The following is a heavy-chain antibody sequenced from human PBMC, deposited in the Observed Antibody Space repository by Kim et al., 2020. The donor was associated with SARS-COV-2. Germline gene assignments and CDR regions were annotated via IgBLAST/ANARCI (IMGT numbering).Heavy chain of an antibody. CDR2: T. CDR3: AREIAARNFDY. V-gene: IGHV4-31*02. Sequence: TYTTPSLKSRVTMSVDTHKNQFSRKLSSVTAADTAEYYCAREIAARNFDYWGQGTLVTVSS. D-gene: IGHD6-25*01. J-gene: IGHJ4*02.